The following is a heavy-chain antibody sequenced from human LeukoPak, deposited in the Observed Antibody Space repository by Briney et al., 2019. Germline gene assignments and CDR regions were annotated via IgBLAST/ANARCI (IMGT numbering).Heavy chain of an antibody. D-gene: IGHD2-15*01. CDR1: GGSISSYY. Sequence: PSETLSLTCTVSGGSISSYYWSWIRQPPGKGLEWIGYIYYSGSTNYNPSLKSRVTISVDTSKNQFSLKLSSVTAADTAVYYCARGGLGYCSGGSCSGFYYGMDVWGQGTTVTVSS. CDR3: ARGGLGYCSGGSCSGFYYGMDV. J-gene: IGHJ6*02. CDR2: IYYSGST. V-gene: IGHV4-59*12.